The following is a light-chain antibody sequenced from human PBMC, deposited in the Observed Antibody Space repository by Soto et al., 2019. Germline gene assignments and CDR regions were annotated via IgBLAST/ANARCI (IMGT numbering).Light chain of an antibody. V-gene: IGLV1-44*01. CDR2: SND. CDR1: SSNVGSNT. CDR3: AAWDNSLNGVL. Sequence: QSVLTQPPSASGTPGQRVTISCSGSSSNVGSNTVSWYQQVPGTAPKLLIYSNDQWPSGVPDRFSGSKSGTSASLAISGLQSEDEAEYYCAAWDNSLNGVLFGGGTKLTVL. J-gene: IGLJ3*02.